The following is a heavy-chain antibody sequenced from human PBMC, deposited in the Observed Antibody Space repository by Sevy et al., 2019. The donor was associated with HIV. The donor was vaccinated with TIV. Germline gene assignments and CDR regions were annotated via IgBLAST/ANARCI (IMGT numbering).Heavy chain of an antibody. V-gene: IGHV1-24*01. CDR2: FDPEDGET. CDR1: GYTLTELS. CDR3: ATVRVRGGHYYFDY. D-gene: IGHD3-10*01. Sequence: ASVKVSCKVSGYTLTELSMHWVRQAPGKGLEWMGGFDPEDGETIYPEKFQGRVTMTEDTSTDTAYMELSSLRSEDTAVYYCATVRVRGGHYYFDYWGQGTLVTVSS. J-gene: IGHJ4*02.